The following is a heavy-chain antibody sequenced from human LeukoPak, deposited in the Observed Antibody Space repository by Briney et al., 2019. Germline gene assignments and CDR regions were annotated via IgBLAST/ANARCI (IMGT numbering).Heavy chain of an antibody. CDR1: DGSISSYY. CDR2: IYNSGST. CDR3: ARGRAMTRRDHWYFDL. D-gene: IGHD5-18*01. V-gene: IGHV4-59*01. J-gene: IGHJ2*01. Sequence: PSETLSLTCTVPDGSISSYYWSWIRQPPGKGLEWIGYIYNSGSTNYNPSLKSRVTISVDTSKNRLSLKLSSVTAADTAVYYCARGRAMTRRDHWYFDLWGRGTLVTVSS.